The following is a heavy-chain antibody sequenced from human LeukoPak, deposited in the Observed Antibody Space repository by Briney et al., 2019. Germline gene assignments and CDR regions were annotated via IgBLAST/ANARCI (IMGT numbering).Heavy chain of an antibody. Sequence: GRSLRLSCAASGFTFSSYAMHWVRQAPGKGLEWVSYISDSGTTIYYGDSVKGRFTISRDNAKNSLYLQMNSLRAEDTAVYYCAAGAMAFIDYWGQGTLVTVSS. CDR3: AAGAMAFIDY. V-gene: IGHV3-48*04. J-gene: IGHJ4*02. CDR1: GFTFSSYA. CDR2: ISDSGTTI. D-gene: IGHD5-18*01.